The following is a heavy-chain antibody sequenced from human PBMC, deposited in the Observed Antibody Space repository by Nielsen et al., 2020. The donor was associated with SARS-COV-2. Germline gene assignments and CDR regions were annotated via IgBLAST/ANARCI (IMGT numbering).Heavy chain of an antibody. J-gene: IGHJ4*02. CDR3: ARGLGPSDY. CDR1: GGSFSGYY. CDR2: INHSGST. V-gene: IGHV4-34*01. D-gene: IGHD7-27*01. Sequence: SETLSLTCAVYGGSFSGYYWSWIRQPPGKGLEWIGEINHSGSTNYNPSLKSRVTISVDTSKNQFSLKLSYVTAADTAVYYCARGLGPSDYWGQGTLVTVSS.